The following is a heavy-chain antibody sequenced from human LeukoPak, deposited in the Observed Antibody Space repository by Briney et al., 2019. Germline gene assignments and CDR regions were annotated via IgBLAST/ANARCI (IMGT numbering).Heavy chain of an antibody. Sequence: GGSLRLSCAASGFTFSDYYISWIRRAPGKGLEWFSYFCSIGSTIYYADSVKGRFTISRDNAKNSLYLQMNSLRAEDTAVYYCARDLGQYCSSTSCYRGDYWGQGTLVTVSS. CDR2: FCSIGSTI. CDR1: GFTFSDYY. D-gene: IGHD2-2*02. V-gene: IGHV3-11*01. CDR3: ARDLGQYCSSTSCYRGDY. J-gene: IGHJ4*02.